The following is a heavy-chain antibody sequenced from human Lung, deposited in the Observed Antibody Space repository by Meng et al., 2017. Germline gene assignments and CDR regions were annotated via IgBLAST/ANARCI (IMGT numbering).Heavy chain of an antibody. CDR2: ISAYSGYT. CDR3: ARNSSSSVVDY. Sequence: QVQLVQSGAEVKKPGASVKVSCKASGYSVTCCGISWVRQAPGQGLEWLGWISAYSGYTNYAQKLQGRVTMTTDTSTSTAYMELRSLSSDDTALYYCARNSSSSVVDYWGQGTLVTVSS. CDR1: GYSVTCCG. V-gene: IGHV1-18*01. D-gene: IGHD6-6*01. J-gene: IGHJ4*02.